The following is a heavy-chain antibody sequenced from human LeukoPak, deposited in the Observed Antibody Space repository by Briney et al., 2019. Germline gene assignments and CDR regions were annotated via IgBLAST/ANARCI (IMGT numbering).Heavy chain of an antibody. CDR1: GGSISSSSYY. Sequence: SETLSLTCTVSGGSISSSSYYWGWIRQPPGKGLEWIGSIYYSGSTYYNPSLKSRVTISVDTSKNQFSLKLRSVTAADTAVYYCARPIVGATVEAFDIWGQGTMVTVSS. V-gene: IGHV4-39*01. D-gene: IGHD1-26*01. CDR2: IYYSGST. J-gene: IGHJ3*02. CDR3: ARPIVGATVEAFDI.